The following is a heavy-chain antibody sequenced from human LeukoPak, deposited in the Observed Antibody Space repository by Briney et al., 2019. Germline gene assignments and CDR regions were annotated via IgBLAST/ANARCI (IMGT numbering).Heavy chain of an antibody. Sequence: GGSLRLSCAASGFTFSSYGMHWVRQAPGKGLERVAAISYDGSNKYYADSVKGRFTISRDNSKNTLYLQMNSLRAEDTAVYYCARGPHYYDSSGYTPSGYWGQGTLVTVSS. V-gene: IGHV3-30-3*01. J-gene: IGHJ4*02. CDR3: ARGPHYYDSSGYTPSGY. D-gene: IGHD3-22*01. CDR2: ISYDGSNK. CDR1: GFTFSSYG.